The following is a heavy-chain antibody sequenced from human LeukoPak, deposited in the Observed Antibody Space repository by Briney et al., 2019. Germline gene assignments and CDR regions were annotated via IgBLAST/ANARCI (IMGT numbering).Heavy chain of an antibody. CDR1: GYTLTELS. Sequence: ASVKVSCTVSGYTLTELSMHWVRQAPGKGLEWMGDFDPEDGETIYAQMFQGRVTMTEDTSTDTAYMELSSLRSQDTAVYYCATLVDDPPYGGRRTLVTVS. D-gene: IGHD2-15*01. V-gene: IGHV1-24*01. CDR2: FDPEDGET. CDR3: ATLVDDPPY. J-gene: IGHJ4*02.